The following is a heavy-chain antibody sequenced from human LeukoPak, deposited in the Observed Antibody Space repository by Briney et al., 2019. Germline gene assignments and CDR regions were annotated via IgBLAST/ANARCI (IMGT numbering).Heavy chain of an antibody. CDR3: ATGNWRRWFGEPPFDY. CDR2: FDPEDGET. V-gene: IGHV1-24*01. J-gene: IGHJ4*02. CDR1: GYTLTELS. D-gene: IGHD3-10*01. Sequence: GASVKVSSKVSGYTLTELSMHWVRQAPGKGLEWMGGFDPEDGETIYAQKFQGRVTMTEDTSTDTAYMELSSLRSEDTAVYYCATGNWRRWFGEPPFDYWGQGTLVTVSS.